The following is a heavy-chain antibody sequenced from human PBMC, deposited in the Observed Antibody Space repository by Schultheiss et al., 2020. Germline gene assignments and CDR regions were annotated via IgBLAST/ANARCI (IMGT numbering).Heavy chain of an antibody. D-gene: IGHD3-10*01. CDR1: GFTFSNAW. CDR2: IKSKTDGGTT. J-gene: IGHJ6*03. CDR3: ARDPHRGSIVYYYYYYMDV. V-gene: IGHV3-15*07. Sequence: GGSLRLSCTASGFTFSNAWMNWVRQAPGKGLEWVCRIKSKTDGGTTDYAAPVKGRFTISRDDSKNTLYLQMNSLRAEDTAVYYCARDPHRGSIVYYYYYYMDVWGKGTTVTFSS.